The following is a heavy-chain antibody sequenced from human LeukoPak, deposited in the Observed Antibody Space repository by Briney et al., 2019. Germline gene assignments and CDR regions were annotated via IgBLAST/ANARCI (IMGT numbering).Heavy chain of an antibody. D-gene: IGHD6-6*01. V-gene: IGHV3-23*01. CDR3: AKDRTGARPICYYGMDV. CDR1: GFTFSSYA. Sequence: GGSLRLSSAASGFTFSSYAMSWGRQAPGTGLEWVSAISGSGGSTYYADSVKGRFTISRDNSKNTLYLQMTSLIAEDTAVYYGAKDRTGARPICYYGMDVWGQGTTVTVSS. J-gene: IGHJ6*02. CDR2: ISGSGGST.